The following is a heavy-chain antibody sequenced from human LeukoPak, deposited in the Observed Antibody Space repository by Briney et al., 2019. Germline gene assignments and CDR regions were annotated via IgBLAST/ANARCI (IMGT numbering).Heavy chain of an antibody. J-gene: IGHJ4*02. CDR2: IYYSEST. CDR3: ARGRCRNSGCRPYFDY. V-gene: IGHV4-59*01. Sequence: SETLPLTCTVSGGSISNYYWSWIRQPPGKGLEWIGYIYYSESTNYNPSLKSRVTISTDTSKSQFSLNLRSVTAEDTGIYYCARGRCRNSGCRPYFDYWGQGTQVTASS. CDR1: GGSISNYY. D-gene: IGHD3-22*01.